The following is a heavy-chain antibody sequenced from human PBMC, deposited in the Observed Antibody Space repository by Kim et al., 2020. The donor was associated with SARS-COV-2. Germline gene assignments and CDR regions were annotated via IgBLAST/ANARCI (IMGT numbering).Heavy chain of an antibody. CDR3: STLGAIHRYNYGVDV. CDR1: GFTFTNYA. V-gene: IGHV3-23*01. Sequence: GGSLRLSCAAAGFTFTNYAMNWVRQAPGKGLEWVAAVSGHSESTKYADSVKGRCTISRDNSKNTLYLQLNSLRAEDTAIYYCSTLGAIHRYNYGVDVWGQGTTVTVSS. D-gene: IGHD2-21*01. J-gene: IGHJ6*02. CDR2: VSGHSEST.